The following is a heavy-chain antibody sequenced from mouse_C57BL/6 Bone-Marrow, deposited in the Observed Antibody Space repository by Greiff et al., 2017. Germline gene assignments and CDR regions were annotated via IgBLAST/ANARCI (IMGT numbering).Heavy chain of an antibody. V-gene: IGHV5-4*03. J-gene: IGHJ4*01. CDR2: ISDGGSYT. Sequence: EVKLQESGGGLVKPGGSLKLSCAASGFTFSSYAMSWVRQTPEKRLEWVATISDGGSYTYYPDNVKGRFTISRDNAKNNLYLQMSHLKSEDTAMYYCASEGTGAMDYWGQGTSVTVSS. D-gene: IGHD4-1*01. CDR3: ASEGTGAMDY. CDR1: GFTFSSYA.